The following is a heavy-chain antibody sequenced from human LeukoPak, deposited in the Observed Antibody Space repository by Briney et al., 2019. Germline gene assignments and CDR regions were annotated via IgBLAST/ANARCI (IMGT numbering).Heavy chain of an antibody. Sequence: SETLSLTCTVSGGSISSYYWSWIRQPPGKGLEWIGYIYYSGSTNHNPSLKSRVTISVDTSKNQFSLKLSSVTAADTAVYYCASFGPIAVAGYSWFDPWGQGTLVTVSS. CDR2: IYYSGST. CDR1: GGSISSYY. J-gene: IGHJ5*02. D-gene: IGHD6-19*01. V-gene: IGHV4-59*01. CDR3: ASFGPIAVAGYSWFDP.